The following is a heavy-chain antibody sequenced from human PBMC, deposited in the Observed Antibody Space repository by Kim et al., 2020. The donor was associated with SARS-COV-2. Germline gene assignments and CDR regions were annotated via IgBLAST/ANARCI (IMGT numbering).Heavy chain of an antibody. D-gene: IGHD6-13*01. CDR1: GFTFSSYG. CDR3: AKDWTVRIAAADY. Sequence: GGSLRLSCAASGFTFSSYGMHWVRQAPGKGLEWVAVISYDGSNKYYADSVKGRFTISRDNSKNTLYLQMNSLRAEDTAVYYCAKDWTVRIAAADYWGQGTLVTVSS. V-gene: IGHV3-30*18. CDR2: ISYDGSNK. J-gene: IGHJ4*02.